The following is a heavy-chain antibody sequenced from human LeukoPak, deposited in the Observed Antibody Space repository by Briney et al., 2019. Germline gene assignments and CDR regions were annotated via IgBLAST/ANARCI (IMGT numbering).Heavy chain of an antibody. J-gene: IGHJ4*02. D-gene: IGHD6-19*01. CDR2: INPNSGGT. Sequence: AASVRVSRKASGYTFTGYYMHWVRQAPGQGLEWMGRINPNSGGTNYAQKFQGRVTMTRDTSISTAYMELSRLRSDDTAVYYCARESAVAGPVDYWGQGTLVTVSS. CDR3: ARESAVAGPVDY. CDR1: GYTFTGYY. V-gene: IGHV1-2*06.